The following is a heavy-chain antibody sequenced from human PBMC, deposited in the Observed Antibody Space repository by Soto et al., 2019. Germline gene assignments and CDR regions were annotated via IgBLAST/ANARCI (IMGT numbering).Heavy chain of an antibody. CDR2: IIPLLATA. D-gene: IGHD3-22*01. V-gene: IGHV1-69*11. J-gene: IGHJ4*02. Sequence: QVQLVQSGAEVKKPGSSVKVSCKASGGTFSNYAFSWVRQAPGQGLEWMGRIIPLLATANYAQKFQGRVTITAHEFTTTAYMELTSLRSEDTAVYYCAKDLPDYYYDSIGYLGFDCWGQGTLVTVSS. CDR3: AKDLPDYYYDSIGYLGFDC. CDR1: GGTFSNYA.